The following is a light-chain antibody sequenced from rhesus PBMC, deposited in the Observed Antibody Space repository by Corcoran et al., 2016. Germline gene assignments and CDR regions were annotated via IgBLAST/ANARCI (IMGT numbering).Light chain of an antibody. CDR2: AAS. J-gene: IGKJ4*01. CDR1: QTISSY. Sequence: DIQMTQSPSSLSASVGDRVTITCRASQTISSYLAWYQQKPGKVPKLLLSAASSVESGVPSRFSGSGSGTEFTLTISSLQTEDFATYYCQQHNNHPLTFGGGTKVEIK. V-gene: IGKV1-44*02. CDR3: QQHNNHPLT.